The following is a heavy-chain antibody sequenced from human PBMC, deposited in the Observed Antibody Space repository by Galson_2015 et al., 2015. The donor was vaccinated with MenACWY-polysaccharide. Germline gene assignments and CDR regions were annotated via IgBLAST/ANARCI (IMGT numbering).Heavy chain of an antibody. CDR2: ISAYNGNT. CDR3: ARDSLAARPGWFDP. D-gene: IGHD6-6*01. J-gene: IGHJ5*02. CDR1: GYTFTTYA. Sequence: SVKVSCKASGYTFTTYAISWVRQAPGQGLAWMGWISAYNGNTNYAQNLQGRFTMTTDASTTTAYMELRSLRFDDTAVYYCARDSLAARPGWFDPWGQGTLVTVSS. V-gene: IGHV1-18*01.